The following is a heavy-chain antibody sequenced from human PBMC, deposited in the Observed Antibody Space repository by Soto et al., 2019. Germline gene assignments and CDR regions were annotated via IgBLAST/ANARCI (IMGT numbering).Heavy chain of an antibody. Sequence: QVQLQASGPGLVKPSDTLSLTCTVSGDSIGTYNWGWIRQPPGKRLEWIGYIYSNGGTSYNPALKSRVTISADTSTKQFSLRLSSVTAADTAVYYCVGQGIGALHGLVDVWCQGTTVTVSS. J-gene: IGHJ6*02. V-gene: IGHV4-59*08. CDR2: IYSNGGT. CDR1: GDSIGTYN. D-gene: IGHD1-26*01. CDR3: VGQGIGALHGLVDV.